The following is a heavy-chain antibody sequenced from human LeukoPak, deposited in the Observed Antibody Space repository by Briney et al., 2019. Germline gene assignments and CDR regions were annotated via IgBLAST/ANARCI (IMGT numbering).Heavy chain of an antibody. V-gene: IGHV3-74*01. J-gene: IGHJ4*02. CDR1: GFIFSSYW. CDR2: INTDGSST. Sequence: GGSLRLSCAASGFIFSSYWMHWVRHAPGKGLAWVSRINTDGSSTSYADSVKGRFTISRDNSKNTLYLQMNSLRAEDTAVYYCAKVTYYDILTGYYPADYWGQGTLVTVSS. D-gene: IGHD3-9*01. CDR3: AKVTYYDILTGYYPADY.